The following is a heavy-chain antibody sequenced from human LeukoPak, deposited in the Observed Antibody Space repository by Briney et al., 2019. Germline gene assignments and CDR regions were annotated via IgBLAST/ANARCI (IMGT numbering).Heavy chain of an antibody. CDR3: AREVTYSSSWYLGRGYYYMDV. D-gene: IGHD6-13*01. Sequence: KTSETLSLTCTVSGGSISSYYWSWIRQPPGKGLEWIGYIDYSGSTNYNPSLKSRVTISVDTSKSQFSLKLNSVTAADTAVYYCAREVTYSSSWYLGRGYYYMDVWGKGTTVTVSS. CDR2: IDYSGST. J-gene: IGHJ6*03. V-gene: IGHV4-59*01. CDR1: GGSISSYY.